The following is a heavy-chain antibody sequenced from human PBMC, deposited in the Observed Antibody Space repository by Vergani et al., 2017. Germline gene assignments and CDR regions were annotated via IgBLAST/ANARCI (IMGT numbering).Heavy chain of an antibody. CDR1: GGSFSGYY. CDR3: ARVARSLYDY. Sequence: QVQLQQWGAGLLKPSETLSLTCAVYGGSFSGYYWSWIRRPPGKGLEWIGEINHSGSTNYNPSLKSRVTISVDTSKNQFSLKLSSVTAADTAVYYCARVARSLYDYWGQGTLVTVSS. J-gene: IGHJ4*02. V-gene: IGHV4-34*01. CDR2: INHSGST. D-gene: IGHD1-14*01.